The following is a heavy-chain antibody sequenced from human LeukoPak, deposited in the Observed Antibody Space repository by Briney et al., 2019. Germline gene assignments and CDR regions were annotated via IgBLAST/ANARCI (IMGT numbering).Heavy chain of an antibody. CDR3: ARGSSIAAAGDYWYFDL. V-gene: IGHV4-39*07. CDR1: GGSILSSSYY. CDR2: IYYGGST. Sequence: PSETLSLTCTVSGGSILSSSYYWGWIRQPPGKGLEWIGSIYYGGSTDYNPSLKSRVIISVDTSKNQFSLKLSSVTAADTAVYYCARGSSIAAAGDYWYFDLWGRGTLVTASS. D-gene: IGHD6-13*01. J-gene: IGHJ2*01.